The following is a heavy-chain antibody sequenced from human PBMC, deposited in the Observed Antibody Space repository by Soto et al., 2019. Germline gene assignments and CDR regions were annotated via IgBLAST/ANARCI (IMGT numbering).Heavy chain of an antibody. CDR1: GGTFSSYA. D-gene: IGHD3-10*01. V-gene: IGHV1-69*13. CDR3: ARTYYYGSGSYYAQEETQWYYYYGMDV. J-gene: IGHJ6*02. CDR2: IIPIFGTA. Sequence: ASVKVSCKASGGTFSSYAISWVRQAPGQGLEWMGGIIPIFGTANYAQKFQGRVTITADESTSTAYMELSSLRSEDTAVYYCARTYYYGSGSYYAQEETQWYYYYGMDVWGQGTTVTVSS.